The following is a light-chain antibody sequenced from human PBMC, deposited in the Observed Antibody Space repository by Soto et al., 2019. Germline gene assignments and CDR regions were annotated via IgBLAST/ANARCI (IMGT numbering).Light chain of an antibody. CDR1: QSVSSY. J-gene: IGKJ1*01. CDR3: QQRSNWPGT. V-gene: IGKV3-11*01. CDR2: DAS. Sequence: DIVFTQSPATLSLSPGERATLSCRASQSVSSYLAWYQEKPGQATRLLIYDASNRATGIPARFSGSGSGTDFTITISRLEPEDGAVDEGQQRSNWPGTFVQGTKVDIK.